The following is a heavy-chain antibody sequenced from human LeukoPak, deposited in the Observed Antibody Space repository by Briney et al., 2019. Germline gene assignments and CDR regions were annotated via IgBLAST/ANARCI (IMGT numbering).Heavy chain of an antibody. D-gene: IGHD1-26*01. CDR3: ARFMGLGYFDL. CDR2: IYYSGST. CDR1: GGSISSYW. V-gene: IGHV4-59*12. J-gene: IGHJ2*01. Sequence: SETLSLTCTVSGGSISSYWWSWIRQPPGKGLEWIGYIYYSGSTNYNPSLKSRVTMSVDTSKNQFSLKLSSVTAADTAVYYCARFMGLGYFDLWGRGTPVTVSS.